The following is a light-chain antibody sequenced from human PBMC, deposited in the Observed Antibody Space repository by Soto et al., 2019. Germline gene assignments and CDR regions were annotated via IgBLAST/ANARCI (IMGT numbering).Light chain of an antibody. V-gene: IGKV1-5*03. Sequence: DIQLTQSPSTLSASVGDRVTITCRASRSIINWLAWYQQKSGKAPKLLIYKASSLESGVPSRFSGSGSGTEFTLTISSLQPDDFATYYCQQYNSYSWTFGQGTKVDIK. CDR2: KAS. CDR3: QQYNSYSWT. J-gene: IGKJ1*01. CDR1: RSIINW.